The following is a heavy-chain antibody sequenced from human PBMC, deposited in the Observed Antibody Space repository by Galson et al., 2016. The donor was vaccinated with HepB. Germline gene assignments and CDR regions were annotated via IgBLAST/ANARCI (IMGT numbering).Heavy chain of an antibody. CDR3: ARRSDYGDYVDY. Sequence: SVKVSCKASGGTFTNYGINWVRQAPGQGLEWMGAIIPIFGTASYAQKFRDRVTITADESTSTAYMELSRLGSEDTAVYYCARRSDYGDYVDYWGQGSLVTVSS. CDR2: IIPIFGTA. CDR1: GGTFTNYG. J-gene: IGHJ4*02. D-gene: IGHD4-17*01. V-gene: IGHV1-69*13.